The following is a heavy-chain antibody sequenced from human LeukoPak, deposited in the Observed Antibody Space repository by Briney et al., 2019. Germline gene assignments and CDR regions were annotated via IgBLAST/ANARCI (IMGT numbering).Heavy chain of an antibody. CDR2: ISSSSSYI. J-gene: IGHJ5*02. Sequence: GGSLRLSCAASGFTFSSYSMNWVRQAPGKGLEWVSSISSSSSYIYYADSVKSRFTISRDNAKNSLYLQMNSLRAEDTAVYYCARDRFYHGSGTPHEPGWFDPWGQGTLVTVSS. D-gene: IGHD3-10*01. V-gene: IGHV3-21*04. CDR1: GFTFSSYS. CDR3: ARDRFYHGSGTPHEPGWFDP.